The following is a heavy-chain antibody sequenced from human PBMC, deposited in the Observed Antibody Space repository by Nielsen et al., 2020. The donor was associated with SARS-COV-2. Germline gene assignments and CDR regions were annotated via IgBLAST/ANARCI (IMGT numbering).Heavy chain of an antibody. V-gene: IGHV4-59*01. CDR3: ARDGAVTTFYGMDV. D-gene: IGHD4-17*01. J-gene: IGHJ6*02. CDR1: GGSISSYY. Sequence: SETLSLTCTVSGGSISSYYWSWIRQPPGKGLEWIGYIYYSGSTNYNPSLKSRVTISVDTSKNQFSLKLSSVTAADTAVYYCARDGAVTTFYGMDVWGQGTTVTVSS. CDR2: IYYSGST.